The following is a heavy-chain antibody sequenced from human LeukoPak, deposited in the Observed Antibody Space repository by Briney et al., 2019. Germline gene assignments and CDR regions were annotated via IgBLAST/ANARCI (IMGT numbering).Heavy chain of an antibody. CDR3: ARRRDSFDY. J-gene: IGHJ4*02. CDR2: MCYSGST. D-gene: IGHD3-10*01. CDR1: GGSISSYC. Sequence: SETLSLTCTVSGGSISSYCWSWIRRPPGKGLEWLGDMCYSGSTNYNPSLKSRGTMSVDYNPSPKNRVNISGDPYKNQFSLNLSSVTAADTAVYYCARRRDSFDYWGQGTLVTVSS. V-gene: IGHV4-59*08.